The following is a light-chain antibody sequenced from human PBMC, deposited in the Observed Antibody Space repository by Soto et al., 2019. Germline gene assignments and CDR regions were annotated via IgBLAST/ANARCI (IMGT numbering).Light chain of an antibody. CDR1: QTTSSW. CDR2: KAS. V-gene: IGKV1-5*03. CDR3: QQYSTYPYT. J-gene: IGKJ2*01. Sequence: DIQMTQSPSTLSASVGDRVTITCRASQTTSSWLAWYQQKPGKAPKILIYKASSLESGVPSRFNGSGSGTEFTLIISSLQPDDSATYYCQQYSTYPYTFGQGTKLEIK.